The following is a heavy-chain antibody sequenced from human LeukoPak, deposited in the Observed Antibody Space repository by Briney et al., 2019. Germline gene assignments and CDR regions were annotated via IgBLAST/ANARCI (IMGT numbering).Heavy chain of an antibody. D-gene: IGHD6-13*01. CDR1: GFTFSSYG. CDR3: EAAQSFDY. V-gene: IGHV3-30*02. Sequence: GGSLRLSCAASGFTFSSYGMHWVRQAPGKGLEWVAFIRYDGSNKYYADSVKGRFTISRDNSKNTLYLQMNSLRAVDTAVYYCEAAQSFDYWGQGTLVTVSS. CDR2: IRYDGSNK. J-gene: IGHJ4*02.